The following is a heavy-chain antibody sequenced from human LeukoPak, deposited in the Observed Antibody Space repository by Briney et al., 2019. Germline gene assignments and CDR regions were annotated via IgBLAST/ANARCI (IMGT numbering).Heavy chain of an antibody. J-gene: IGHJ5*02. CDR2: INHSGST. D-gene: IGHD3-9*01. Sequence: SETLFLTCAVYGGSFSGYYWSWIRQPPGKGLEWIGEINHSGSTNYNPSLKSRVTISVDTSKNQFSLKLSSVTAADTAVYYCARSPLRYFDWSRWFDPWGQGTLVTVSS. CDR1: GGSFSGYY. V-gene: IGHV4-34*01. CDR3: ARSPLRYFDWSRWFDP.